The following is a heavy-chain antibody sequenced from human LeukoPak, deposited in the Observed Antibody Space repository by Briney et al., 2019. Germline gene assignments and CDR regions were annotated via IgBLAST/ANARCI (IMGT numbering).Heavy chain of an antibody. D-gene: IGHD5-18*01. CDR2: IYSGGST. V-gene: IGHV3-53*01. CDR3: ARSYSYGENYFDY. J-gene: IGHJ4*02. CDR1: GFTVSSNY. Sequence: GGSLRLSCAASGFTVSSNYMSWVRQAPGKGLEWVSVIYSGGSTYYADSVKGRFTISRDNSKNTLYLQMNSLRAEDTAVYYCARSYSYGENYFDYWGQGTLVTVSS.